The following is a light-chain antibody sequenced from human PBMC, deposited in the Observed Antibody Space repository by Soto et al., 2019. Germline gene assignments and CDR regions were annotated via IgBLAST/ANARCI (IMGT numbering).Light chain of an antibody. J-gene: IGLJ1*01. CDR2: EVS. CDR3: SSFTSTTTLYV. V-gene: IGLV2-14*01. CDR1: SSDVGGYNY. Sequence: QSVLTQPASVSGSPGQSITISCTGTSSDVGGYNYVSWYQQHPGKAPKLMIYEVSNRPSGVSNRFSGSKSGNTASLTISGLRAEDEADYYCSSFTSTTTLYVFGPGTKVTVL.